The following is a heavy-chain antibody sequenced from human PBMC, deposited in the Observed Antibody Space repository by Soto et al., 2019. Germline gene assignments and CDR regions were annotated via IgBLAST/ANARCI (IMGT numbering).Heavy chain of an antibody. Sequence: GASVKVSCKASGYTFTTYGISWVRQAPGQGLEWMGWISPYNGTTKYAEKFQGEMTMTTDTATNTAYMDLRSLRSDDTAVYYCARDGERDTGLNFYYYLHGMDAWGQGTRVTVSS. J-gene: IGHJ6*02. CDR3: ARDGERDTGLNFYYYLHGMDA. V-gene: IGHV1-18*04. CDR2: ISPYNGTT. CDR1: GYTFTTYG. D-gene: IGHD1-1*01.